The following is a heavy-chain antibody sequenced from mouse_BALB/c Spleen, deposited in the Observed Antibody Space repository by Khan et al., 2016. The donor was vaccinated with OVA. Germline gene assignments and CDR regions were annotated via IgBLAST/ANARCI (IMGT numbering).Heavy chain of an antibody. CDR3: ARGGLALYTMDY. V-gene: IGHV1S137*01. CDR1: GYTFTDYA. J-gene: IGHJ4*01. CDR2: ISTYYGDA. Sequence: QVQLQQSGAELVRPGVSVKISCKGSGYTFTDYAMYWVKQSHAKSLEWIGVISTYYGDANYNQQFKGKATMTVDKSSNTAYMDLARLTSEDSAIYYCARGGLALYTMDYWGQGTSVTVSS.